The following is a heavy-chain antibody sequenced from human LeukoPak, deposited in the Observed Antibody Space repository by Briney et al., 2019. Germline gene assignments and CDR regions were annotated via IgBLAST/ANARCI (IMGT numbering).Heavy chain of an antibody. CDR2: IIPIFGTA. Sequence: SVKVSFKASGGTFSSYAISWVRLAPGQGLEWMGGIIPIFGTANYAQKFQERVTITRDMSTSTSYMELNSLRSEDTAVYYCAAADYYDSSGYYPYAFHIWGQGTMVTVSS. V-gene: IGHV1-69*05. J-gene: IGHJ3*02. CDR1: GGTFSSYA. D-gene: IGHD3-22*01. CDR3: AAADYYDSSGYYPYAFHI.